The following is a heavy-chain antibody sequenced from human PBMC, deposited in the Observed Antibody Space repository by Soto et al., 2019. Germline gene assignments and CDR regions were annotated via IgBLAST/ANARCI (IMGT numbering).Heavy chain of an antibody. V-gene: IGHV6-1*01. CDR3: AKEGGNHYFYYAMDV. Sequence: SQTLSLTCAISGDSVSSNSAAWSWIRQSPSRGLEWLGRTFYRSKWYNDYAVSVKGRITINPDTSKNLFSLQMNSVTPEDTAVYYCAKEGGNHYFYYAMDVWGQGTTVTVSS. CDR2: TFYRSKWYN. CDR1: GDSVSSNSAA. D-gene: IGHD1-26*01. J-gene: IGHJ6*02.